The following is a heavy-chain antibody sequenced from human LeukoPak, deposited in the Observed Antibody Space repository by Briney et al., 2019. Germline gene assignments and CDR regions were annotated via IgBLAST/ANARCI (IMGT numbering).Heavy chain of an antibody. J-gene: IGHJ6*02. V-gene: IGHV3-15*01. CDR3: TTIDYGDYYYYGMDV. CDR2: IKSKTDGGTT. CDR1: GFTFSNAW. D-gene: IGHD4-17*01. Sequence: GGSLRLSCAASGFTFSNAWMSWVRQAPGKGLEWVGRIKSKTDGGTTDYAAPVKGRFTISRDDSKNTLYLQMNSLKTEDTAVYYCTTIDYGDYYYYGMDVWGQGTTVTVSS.